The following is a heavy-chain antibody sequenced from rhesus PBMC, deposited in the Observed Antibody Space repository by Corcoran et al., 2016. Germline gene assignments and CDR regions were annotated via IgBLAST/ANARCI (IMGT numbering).Heavy chain of an antibody. J-gene: IGHJ4*01. CDR2: IYGSCSST. Sequence: QLQLQESGPGLVKPSETLSVTCAVSGGSISSSYWSWIRQAPGKGLEWIGYIYGSCSSTNYNPSLKSRVTLSVDTSKNQLSLKLSSVTAADTTVYYCASTTYSSGWPIFDYWGQGVLVTVSS. CDR3: ASTTYSSGWPIFDY. CDR1: GGSISSSY. D-gene: IGHD6-31*01. V-gene: IGHV4-169*02.